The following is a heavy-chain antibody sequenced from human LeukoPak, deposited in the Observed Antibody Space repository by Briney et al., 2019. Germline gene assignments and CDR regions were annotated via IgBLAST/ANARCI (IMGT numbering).Heavy chain of an antibody. D-gene: IGHD6-13*01. CDR3: ACVPSSRDAFDI. J-gene: IGHJ3*02. CDR2: IFPGDSDT. V-gene: IGHV5-51*01. CDR1: GYSFTNYW. Sequence: GESLKLSCKGSGYSFTNYWIGWVRQMPGKGLEWIGSIFPGDSDTRYSPSFQGQVTISADKSISTADLQWTSLKASDTAMYYCACVPSSRDAFDIWGQGTMVTVSS.